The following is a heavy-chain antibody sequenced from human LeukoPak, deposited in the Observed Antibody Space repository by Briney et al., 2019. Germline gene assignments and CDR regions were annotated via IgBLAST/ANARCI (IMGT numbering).Heavy chain of an antibody. D-gene: IGHD3-10*01. Sequence: SETLSLTCTVSGGSISSGGYYWSWIRQHPGKGLEWIGYIYYSGSTYYNPSLKSRVTISVDTSKNQFSLKLSSVTAADTAVYYCARVTMVRGVIHRGTMDVWGKGTTVTVSS. V-gene: IGHV4-31*03. CDR1: GGSISSGGYY. CDR2: IYYSGST. J-gene: IGHJ6*03. CDR3: ARVTMVRGVIHRGTMDV.